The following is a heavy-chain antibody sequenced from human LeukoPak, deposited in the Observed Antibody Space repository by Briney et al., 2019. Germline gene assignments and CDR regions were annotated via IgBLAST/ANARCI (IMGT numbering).Heavy chain of an antibody. CDR1: GDTFSSYA. CDR2: IIPILGIA. J-gene: IGHJ4*02. CDR3: ARGAIDCSGGNRHSGPFDY. D-gene: IGHD2-15*01. Sequence: SVKVSCKASGDTFSSYAISWVRQAPGQGLEWMGRIIPILGIANYAQNFQGRVTITADKSTSTAYMELSSLRSEDTAMYYCARGAIDCSGGNRHSGPFDYWGQGTLVTVSS. V-gene: IGHV1-69*04.